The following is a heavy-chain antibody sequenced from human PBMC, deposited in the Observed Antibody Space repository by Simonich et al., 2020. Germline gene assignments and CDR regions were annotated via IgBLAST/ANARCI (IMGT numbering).Heavy chain of an antibody. CDR2: ISYDGSNK. J-gene: IGHJ3*02. D-gene: IGHD1-26*01. Sequence: QVQLVESGGGVVQPGRSLRLSCAASGFTFSSYAMHWVRQAPGKGLEWGAVISYDGSNKYYADSGKGRFTISRDNSKNTLYLQMNSLRAEDTAVYYCAREGAGNDAFDIWGQGTMVTVSS. CDR1: GFTFSSYA. V-gene: IGHV3-30*07. CDR3: AREGAGNDAFDI.